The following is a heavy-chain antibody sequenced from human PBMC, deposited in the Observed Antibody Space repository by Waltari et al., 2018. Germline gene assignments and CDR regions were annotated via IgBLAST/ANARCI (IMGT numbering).Heavy chain of an antibody. CDR2: IYHSGST. CDR1: GHPITTYY. V-gene: IGHV4-59*01. D-gene: IGHD3-10*01. J-gene: IGHJ6*03. CDR3: ARDSGMEHGLSSGSWFYYMDV. Sequence: QVQLLESGPRLVKPSETLSLTCSVSGHPITTYYWRWIRQSPGKGLECIGYIYHSGSTVYNPSLRSRATISVDTSKNQFSLKVTSVTAADTAVYYCARDSGMEHGLSSGSWFYYMDVWGKGTTVTVSS.